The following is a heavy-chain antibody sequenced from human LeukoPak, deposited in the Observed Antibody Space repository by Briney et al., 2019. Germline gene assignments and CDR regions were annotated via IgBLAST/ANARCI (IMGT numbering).Heavy chain of an antibody. CDR2: INHSGIT. Sequence: PSETLSLTCAVYGGSFSGYYWSWIRQPPGKGLEWIGEINHSGITNYNPSLKSRVTISVDTTKNQFSLKLSSVTAADTGVYYCARPSRAAAVTPGGFDYWGQGTLVTVSS. J-gene: IGHJ4*02. D-gene: IGHD6-13*01. CDR3: ARPSRAAAVTPGGFDY. CDR1: GGSFSGYY. V-gene: IGHV4-34*01.